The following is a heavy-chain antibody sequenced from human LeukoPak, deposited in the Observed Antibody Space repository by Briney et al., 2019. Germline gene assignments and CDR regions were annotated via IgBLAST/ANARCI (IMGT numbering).Heavy chain of an antibody. J-gene: IGHJ4*02. D-gene: IGHD3-9*01. CDR3: VSHSDPLTGYSFDF. V-gene: IGHV3-53*01. CDR1: GFSVRNNY. Sequence: PGGSLRLSCAASGFSVRNNYMTWVRQAPGKGLEWVSIIYDSGDSYYADSVKGRFTIARDNSKNTVSLQMNSLRVDDTAVYYCVSHSDPLTGYSFDFWGQGILVTVDS. CDR2: IYDSGDS.